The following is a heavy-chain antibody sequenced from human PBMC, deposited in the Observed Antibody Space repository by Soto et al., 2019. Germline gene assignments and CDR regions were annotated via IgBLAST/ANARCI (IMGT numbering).Heavy chain of an antibody. CDR3: AREIAVAGTVFDC. J-gene: IGHJ4*02. D-gene: IGHD6-19*01. CDR2: INPSGGST. CDR1: GYTLTNYG. Sequence: APVKVSCKASGYTLTNYGMHWLRQAPGQGLEWMGNINPSGGSTTYAQQFQGRVTLTRDTSTSTVYMEVSSLRSEDTAVYYCAREIAVAGTVFDCWGQGTLVTVSS. V-gene: IGHV1-46*01.